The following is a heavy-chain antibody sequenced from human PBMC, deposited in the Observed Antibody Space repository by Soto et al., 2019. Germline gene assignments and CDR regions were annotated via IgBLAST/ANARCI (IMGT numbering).Heavy chain of an antibody. V-gene: IGHV1-58*01. Sequence: SVKVSCKASGFTFTSSAVQWVRQARGQRLEWIGWIVVGSGNTNYAQKFQERVTITRDMSTSTAYMELSSLRSEDTAVYYCAADRGYSGYDYWGYYYYYYGMDVWGQGTTVNVSS. CDR1: GFTFTSSA. CDR3: AADRGYSGYDYWGYYYYYYGMDV. D-gene: IGHD5-12*01. J-gene: IGHJ6*02. CDR2: IVVGSGNT.